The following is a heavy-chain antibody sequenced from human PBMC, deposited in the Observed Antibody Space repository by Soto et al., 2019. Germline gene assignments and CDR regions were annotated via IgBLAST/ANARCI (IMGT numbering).Heavy chain of an antibody. CDR3: AGHHPYVLRYFDWLVHFDY. J-gene: IGHJ4*02. CDR2: IDPSDSYT. CDR1: GYSFTSYW. Sequence: GESLKISCKGSGYSFTSYWISWVRQMPGKGLEWMGRIDPSDSYTNYSPSFQGHVTISADKSISTAYLQWSSLKASDTAMYYCAGHHPYVLRYFDWLVHFDYWGQGTLVTVSS. D-gene: IGHD3-9*01. V-gene: IGHV5-10-1*01.